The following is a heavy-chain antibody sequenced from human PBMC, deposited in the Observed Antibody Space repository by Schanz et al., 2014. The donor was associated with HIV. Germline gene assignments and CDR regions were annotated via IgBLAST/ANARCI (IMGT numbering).Heavy chain of an antibody. Sequence: QVQLVQSGAEVKMPGSSVKVSCKASGGTFSNYAMTWVRQAPGQGLEWMGGIIPLFGTSNYAQKFQGRATITADESTSTAYMELSSLRSEDTAVYYCARGRFCSGGSCYHDYWGQGTLVTVSS. V-gene: IGHV1-69*01. CDR1: GGTFSNYA. J-gene: IGHJ4*02. D-gene: IGHD2-15*01. CDR2: IIPLFGTS. CDR3: ARGRFCSGGSCYHDY.